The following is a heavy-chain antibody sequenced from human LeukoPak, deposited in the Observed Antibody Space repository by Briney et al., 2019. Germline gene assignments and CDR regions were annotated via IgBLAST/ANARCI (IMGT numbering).Heavy chain of an antibody. J-gene: IGHJ6*02. CDR3: AKDPVLRFLEWLLTPDV. CDR1: GFTFSRHG. Sequence: PGGSLRLSCAPSGFTFSRHGMHWVRQAPGKGLEWVAVISYDGSNKYYADSVKGRFTISRDNSKNTLYLQMNSLRAEDTAVYYCAKDPVLRFLEWLLTPDVWGQGTTVTVSS. D-gene: IGHD3-3*01. V-gene: IGHV3-30*18. CDR2: ISYDGSNK.